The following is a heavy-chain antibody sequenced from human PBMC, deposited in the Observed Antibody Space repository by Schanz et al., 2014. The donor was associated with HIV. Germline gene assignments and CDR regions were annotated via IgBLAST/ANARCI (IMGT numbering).Heavy chain of an antibody. CDR2: ISGSGVYT. V-gene: IGHV3-23*04. D-gene: IGHD3-10*01. Sequence: VQLVESGGGVVQPGRSLRLSCAASGFTFSSYGMHWVRQAPGEGLEWVSAISGSGVYTYYADSVKGRFTISRDNSKNTLHLQMNSLRAEDTAVYYCAKGQRGMVRGDNDYWGQGTQVTVSS. CDR1: GFTFSSYG. J-gene: IGHJ4*02. CDR3: AKGQRGMVRGDNDY.